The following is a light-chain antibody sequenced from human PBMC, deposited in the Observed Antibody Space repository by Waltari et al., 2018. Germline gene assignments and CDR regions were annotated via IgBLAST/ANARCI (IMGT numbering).Light chain of an antibody. Sequence: DIQMTQSPSSLSASVGDRVTITCRASQSISTYLNWYLQKPGKAPKLLIYGASNLQSGVPSRFSGRGSGTDFTLTISSLQPEDFATYYCQRSYITGTFGQGTKVEIK. V-gene: IGKV1-39*01. J-gene: IGKJ1*01. CDR3: QRSYITGT. CDR2: GAS. CDR1: QSISTY.